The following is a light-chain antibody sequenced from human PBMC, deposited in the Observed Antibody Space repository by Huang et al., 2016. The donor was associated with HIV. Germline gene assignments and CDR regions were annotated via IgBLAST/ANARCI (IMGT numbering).Light chain of an antibody. CDR1: PGITKS. J-gene: IGKJ2*01. V-gene: IGKV1-33*01. Sequence: DIQMTQSPSSLSAFVGGRVTITCQASPGITKSLNWYQQKLGKAPKLLIYDASNLETGVPSRFNGSGSGTDFTFTIRSLQPTDIATYYCQQYDSLPYTFGQGTKLEIK. CDR2: DAS. CDR3: QQYDSLPYT.